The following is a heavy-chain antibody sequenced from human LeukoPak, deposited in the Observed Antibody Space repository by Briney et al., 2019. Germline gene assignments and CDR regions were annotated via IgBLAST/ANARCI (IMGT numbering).Heavy chain of an antibody. CDR2: ISDSGGST. Sequence: GGSLRLSCAASGFRFSSYAMSWVRQAPGKGLEWVSGISDSGGSTFYADSVKGRFTISRDNSKKKLFLQVDSLRVEDTAVYYCAKGKINHNGAFDAWGQGTRVTVSS. CDR1: GFRFSSYA. D-gene: IGHD2-8*01. CDR3: AKGKINHNGAFDA. J-gene: IGHJ3*01. V-gene: IGHV3-23*01.